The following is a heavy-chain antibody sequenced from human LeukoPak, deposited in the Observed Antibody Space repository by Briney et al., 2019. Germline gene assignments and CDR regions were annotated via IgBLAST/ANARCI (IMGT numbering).Heavy chain of an antibody. V-gene: IGHV5-51*01. D-gene: IGHD3-10*01. CDR3: ARRVYGSGSPYYFDY. J-gene: IGHJ4*02. CDR1: GSCFTNYW. CDR2: IYPGDTDT. Sequence: GESLNLSCKGSGSCFTNYWIGWRRHMPGKGLGWMGIIYPGDTDTQYSPSFQGQVTFSADKSISTAYLQWSSLEASDTAMYYCARRVYGSGSPYYFDYWGQGTLVTVSS.